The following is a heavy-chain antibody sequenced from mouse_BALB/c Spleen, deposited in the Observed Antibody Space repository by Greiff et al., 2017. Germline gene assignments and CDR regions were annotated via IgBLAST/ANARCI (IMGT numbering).Heavy chain of an antibody. Sequence: EVQLQQSGGGLVKPGGSLKLSCAASGFTFSSYAMSWVRQNPEQRLEWVASISSGGSTYYPDSVKGRFTICRDNARNILYLQMSSLRSEDTAMYYSAREAVYYDYVLAYWGQGTLVTVSA. J-gene: IGHJ3*01. CDR3: AREAVYYDYVLAY. V-gene: IGHV5-6-5*01. CDR1: GFTFSSYA. D-gene: IGHD2-4*01. CDR2: ISSGGST.